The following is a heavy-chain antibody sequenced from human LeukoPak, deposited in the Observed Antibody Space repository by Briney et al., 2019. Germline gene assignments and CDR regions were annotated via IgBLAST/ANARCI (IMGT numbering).Heavy chain of an antibody. V-gene: IGHV3-23*01. Sequence: GGSQRLSCAASGFTFRNYAMPWVRQAPGKGLEWVSAISSSGGDTYYADSVKGRYTISRDNSKNTVFLQMNSLRVEDTAIYYCAKGYDIQYYGMDVWGQGTTVTVSS. D-gene: IGHD3-16*01. CDR2: ISSSGGDT. CDR1: GFTFRNYA. CDR3: AKGYDIQYYGMDV. J-gene: IGHJ6*02.